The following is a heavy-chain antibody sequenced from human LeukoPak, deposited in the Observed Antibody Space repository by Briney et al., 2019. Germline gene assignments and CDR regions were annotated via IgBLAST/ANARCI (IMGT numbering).Heavy chain of an antibody. CDR3: ARERAGLFYYGMDV. CDR1: GFTFSSYE. D-gene: IGHD1-14*01. J-gene: IGHJ6*02. Sequence: GGSLRLSCAASGFTFSSYEMNWVRQAPGKGLEWVSYISSSGSTIYYADSVKGRFTISRDNAKNSLYLRMNSLRAEDTAVYYCARERAGLFYYGMDVWGQGTTVTVS. V-gene: IGHV3-48*03. CDR2: ISSSGSTI.